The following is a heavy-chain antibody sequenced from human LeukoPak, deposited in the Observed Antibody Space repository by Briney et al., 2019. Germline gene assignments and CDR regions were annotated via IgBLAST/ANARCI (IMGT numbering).Heavy chain of an antibody. V-gene: IGHV1-18*01. Sequence: ASVKVSCKASGYTFTSYGISWVRQAPGQGLEWMGWISAYNGNTNYAQKLQGRVTMTTDTSTSTAYMELRSLRSDDTAVYYCATAPGYCSSTSCNGYSDYWGQGTLVTVSS. CDR1: GYTFTSYG. J-gene: IGHJ4*02. CDR3: ATAPGYCSSTSCNGYSDY. CDR2: ISAYNGNT. D-gene: IGHD2-2*01.